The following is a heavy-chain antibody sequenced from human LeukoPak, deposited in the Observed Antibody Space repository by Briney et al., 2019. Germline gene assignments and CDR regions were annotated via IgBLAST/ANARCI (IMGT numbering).Heavy chain of an antibody. J-gene: IGHJ4*02. CDR3: ARDVWAQGTFFDY. CDR2: ISAYNGNT. Sequence: ASVKVSCKASGYTFTSYGISWVRQAPGQGLEWMGWISAYNGNTNYAQKFQGRVTITRDTSASTAYMELSSLRSEDTAVYYCARDVWAQGTFFDYWGQGTLVTVSS. V-gene: IGHV1-18*01. CDR1: GYTFTSYG. D-gene: IGHD3-16*01.